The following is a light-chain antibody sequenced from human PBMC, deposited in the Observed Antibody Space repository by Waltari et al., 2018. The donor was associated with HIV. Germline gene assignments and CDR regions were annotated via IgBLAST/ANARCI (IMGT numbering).Light chain of an antibody. Sequence: QSALTNHASVSGSPGQSITISCTGTSSDVGSYNLVSWYQQHPGKAPKLMIYEVSKRPSGVSNRFSGSKSGNTASLTISGLQAEDEADYYCCSYAGSSTSLYVFGTGTKVTVL. CDR1: SSDVGSYNL. CDR3: CSYAGSSTSLYV. J-gene: IGLJ1*01. V-gene: IGLV2-23*02. CDR2: EVS.